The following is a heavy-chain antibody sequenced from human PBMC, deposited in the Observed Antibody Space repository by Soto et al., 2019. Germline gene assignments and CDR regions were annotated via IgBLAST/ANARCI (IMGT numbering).Heavy chain of an antibody. CDR2: VFHTGLT. V-gene: IGHV4-4*02. CDR1: GASTSSMNW. J-gene: IGHJ4*01. Sequence: TSETLSLTCAVSGASTSSMNWWSWVRQTTGRGLEWIGEVFHTGLTNYNPSLKSPVTISMDASKNQLTLEIRSGTAADTAVYFYSRELSYCGFCLGCWGHGILVTVSS. CDR3: SRELSYCGFCLGC. D-gene: IGHD3-10*01.